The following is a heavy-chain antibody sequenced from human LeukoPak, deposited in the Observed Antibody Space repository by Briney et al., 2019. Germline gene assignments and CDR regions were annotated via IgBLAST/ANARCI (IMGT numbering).Heavy chain of an antibody. V-gene: IGHV4-59*04. Sequence: SETLSLTCTVSGGSISSYYWSWIRQPPGKGLEWIGSVYYSGSTFYNPSLKSRVTIFVDTSKNQFSLKLTSVTAADTAVYYCARRGLTIYGYFDYWGQGTLVTVSS. CDR2: VYYSGST. J-gene: IGHJ4*02. CDR3: ARRGLTIYGYFDY. CDR1: GGSISSYY. D-gene: IGHD3-3*01.